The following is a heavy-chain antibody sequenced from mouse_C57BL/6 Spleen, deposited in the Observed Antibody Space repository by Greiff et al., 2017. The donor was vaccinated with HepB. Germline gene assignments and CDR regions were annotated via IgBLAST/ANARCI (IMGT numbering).Heavy chain of an antibody. V-gene: IGHV1-80*01. CDR1: GYAFSSYW. J-gene: IGHJ1*03. D-gene: IGHD3-3*01. CDR3: ARGRGRGDWYFDV. CDR2: IYPGDGDT. Sequence: VQLQQSGAELVKPGASVKISCKASGYAFSSYWMNWVKQRPGKGLEWIGQIYPGDGDTNYNGKFKGKATLTADKSSSTAYMQLSSLTSEDSAVYFCARGRGRGDWYFDVWGTGTTVTVSS.